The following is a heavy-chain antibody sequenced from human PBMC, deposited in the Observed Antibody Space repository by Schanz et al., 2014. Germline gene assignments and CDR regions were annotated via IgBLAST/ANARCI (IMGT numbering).Heavy chain of an antibody. D-gene: IGHD6-19*01. J-gene: IGHJ4*02. CDR2: IWYDGSNK. Sequence: QVQLVESGGGVVQPGRSLRLSCAASGFTFNSYGMHWVRQAPGKGLEWVAFIWYDGSNKYYADSVKGRFTISRDGSKNTLYLQMNSLRAEDTAVYYCARKTDSSGTGDYWGQGTLVTVSS. CDR1: GFTFNSYG. V-gene: IGHV3-33*01. CDR3: ARKTDSSGTGDY.